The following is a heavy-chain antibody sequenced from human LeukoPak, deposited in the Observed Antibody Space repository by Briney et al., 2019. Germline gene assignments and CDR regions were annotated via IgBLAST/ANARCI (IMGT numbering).Heavy chain of an antibody. V-gene: IGHV3-21*01. CDR2: ISGDNFYI. J-gene: IGHJ4*02. CDR1: GFTFSSYA. D-gene: IGHD2-2*03. Sequence: PGGSLRLSCAASGFTFSSYAIAWVRQAPGKGLEWVSSISGDNFYIFYADSVKGRFTISRDNTQNTLYLQMNNLRPEDTAMYYCARDHSLVNGYDYWGQGTLVTVSS. CDR3: ARDHSLVNGYDY.